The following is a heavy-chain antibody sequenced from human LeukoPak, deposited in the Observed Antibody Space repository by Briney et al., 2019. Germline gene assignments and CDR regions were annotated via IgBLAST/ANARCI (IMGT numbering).Heavy chain of an antibody. CDR1: GFTFSSFA. V-gene: IGHV3-23*01. J-gene: IGHJ4*02. D-gene: IGHD6-13*01. CDR2: LSGDGGST. Sequence: PGGSLRLSCAASGFTFSSFAMNWVRQAPGKGLEWVSTLSGDGGSTYYADSVKGRFTVSRDNSKNTLYLHMNSLRAEDTAVYYCAKGSAGGRPYYFDYWGQGTLVPVSS. CDR3: AKGSAGGRPYYFDY.